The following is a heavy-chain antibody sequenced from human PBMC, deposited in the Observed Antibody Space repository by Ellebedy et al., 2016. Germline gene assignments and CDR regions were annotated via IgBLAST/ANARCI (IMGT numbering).Heavy chain of an antibody. D-gene: IGHD1-14*01. V-gene: IGHV3-66*01. CDR2: LYSGGTI. CDR3: AKGNAIPGPEPLDF. J-gene: IGHJ4*02. CDR1: GFTVSANY. Sequence: GGSLRLSCAASGFTVSANYMSWVRQAPGKGLEWVSTLYSGGTILYADSVKGRFTISRDNSKNMLYLQMNSLTVEDTAVYYCAKGNAIPGPEPLDFWGQGTLVTVSS.